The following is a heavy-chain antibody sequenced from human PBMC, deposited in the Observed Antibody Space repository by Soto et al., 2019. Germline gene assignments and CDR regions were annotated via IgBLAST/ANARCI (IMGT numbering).Heavy chain of an antibody. CDR3: ARGLRGYSYGPVDY. Sequence: QVQLQESGPGLVKPSQTLSLTCTVSGGSISSGGYYWSWIRQHPGKRLEWIGYIYYSGSTYYNPSLKSRVTISVDTSKNQFSLKLSSVTAADTAVYYCARGLRGYSYGPVDYWGQGTLVTVSS. CDR2: IYYSGST. V-gene: IGHV4-31*03. CDR1: GGSISSGGYY. D-gene: IGHD5-18*01. J-gene: IGHJ4*02.